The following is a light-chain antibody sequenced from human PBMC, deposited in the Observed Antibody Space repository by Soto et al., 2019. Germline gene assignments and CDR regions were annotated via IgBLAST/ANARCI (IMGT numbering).Light chain of an antibody. J-gene: IGLJ1*01. Sequence: QSVLTQPASVSGSPGQSITISCTGTSSDVGGYNYVSWYQQHPGKAPKVMIYDVSNRPSGVSNRFSGSKSGNTASLTISGLQAEDEADYYCSSYTTSKTRQLVFGTGTKLTVL. CDR3: SSYTTSKTRQLV. V-gene: IGLV2-14*01. CDR2: DVS. CDR1: SSDVGGYNY.